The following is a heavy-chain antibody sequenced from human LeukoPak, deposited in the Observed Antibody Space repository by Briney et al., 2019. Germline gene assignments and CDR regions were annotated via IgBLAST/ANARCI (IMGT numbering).Heavy chain of an antibody. Sequence: GGSLRLSCVASGFTFSDYWMHWVRQAPGKGLVWVSRINGDGSSTTYADSVKGRSTISRDNAKNTVYLQMNSLRAEDTAVYYCARDKAGYCGGGSRPWGQGTLVTVSS. V-gene: IGHV3-74*03. CDR2: INGDGSST. CDR1: GFTFSDYW. J-gene: IGHJ5*02. CDR3: ARDKAGYCGGGSRP. D-gene: IGHD2-15*01.